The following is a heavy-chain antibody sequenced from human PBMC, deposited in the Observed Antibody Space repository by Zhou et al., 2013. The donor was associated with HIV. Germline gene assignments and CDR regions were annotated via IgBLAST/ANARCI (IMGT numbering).Heavy chain of an antibody. CDR3: ARETPSDDGDYTGGAFDI. CDR2: IIPILGIA. CDR1: GGTFSSYA. D-gene: IGHD4-17*01. V-gene: IGHV1-69*04. J-gene: IGHJ3*02. Sequence: QVQLVQSGAEVKKPGSSVKVSCKASGGTFSSYAISWVRQAPGQGLEWMGRIIPILGIANYAQKFQGRVTITADKSTSTAYMELSSLRSEDTAVYYCARETPSDDGDYTGGAFDIWGQGTMVTVSS.